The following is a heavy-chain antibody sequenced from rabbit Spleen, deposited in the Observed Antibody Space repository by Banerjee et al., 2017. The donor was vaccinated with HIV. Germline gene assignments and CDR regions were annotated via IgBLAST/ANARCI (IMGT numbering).Heavy chain of an antibody. CDR3: VREVAAKFNL. CDR2: IDPVFGIT. V-gene: IGHV1S47*01. CDR1: GFDFSSYG. J-gene: IGHJ4*01. D-gene: IGHD4-1*01. Sequence: QEQVVESGGGLVQPGGSLKLSCKASGFDFSSYGVSWVRQVPGKGLEWIGYIDPVFGITYYANWVNGRFTISRDNAQNTLFLQLNSLTAADTATYFCVREVAAKFNLWGPGTLVTVS.